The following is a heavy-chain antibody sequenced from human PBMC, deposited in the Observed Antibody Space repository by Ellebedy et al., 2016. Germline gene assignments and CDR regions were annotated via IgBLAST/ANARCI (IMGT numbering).Heavy chain of an antibody. CDR2: IYYSGST. J-gene: IGHJ6*02. Sequence: SETLSLTCTVSGGSISSYYWSWIRQPPGKGLEWIGYIYYSGSTNYNPSLKSRVTISVDTSKNQFSLKLSYVTAADTAVYYCAGLYVWGSYRGYYYYYGMDVWGQGTTVTVSS. D-gene: IGHD3-16*02. CDR1: GGSISSYY. CDR3: AGLYVWGSYRGYYYYYGMDV. V-gene: IGHV4-59*12.